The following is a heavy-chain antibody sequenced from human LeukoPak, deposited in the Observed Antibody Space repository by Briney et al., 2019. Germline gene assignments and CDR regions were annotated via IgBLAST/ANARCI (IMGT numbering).Heavy chain of an antibody. CDR3: ARLRRYGSGSYLYV. CDR2: IYYSWST. V-gene: IGHV4-59*08. D-gene: IGHD3-10*01. CDR1: GGSISSYY. J-gene: IGHJ4*02. Sequence: SETLSLTCTVSGGSISSYYWSWIRQPPGKGLEWIGYIYYSWSTNYNPSLNRRGTISVETSKNQFSLKLSSVTAADTAVYYCARLRRYGSGSYLYVWGQGTLVTVSS.